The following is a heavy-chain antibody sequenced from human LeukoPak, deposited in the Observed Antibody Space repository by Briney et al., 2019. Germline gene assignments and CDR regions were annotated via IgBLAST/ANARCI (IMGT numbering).Heavy chain of an antibody. Sequence: GASVNVSCRASGYTFTSYDINWVRQATGQGLEWMGWTNPKSGNTGYAQKFQGRVTMTRDTSISTAYMELSSLRSEDTAVYYCARVTGSIDYWGQGTLVTVSS. CDR3: ARVTGSIDY. D-gene: IGHD1-26*01. V-gene: IGHV1-8*01. CDR1: GYTFTSYD. J-gene: IGHJ4*02. CDR2: TNPKSGNT.